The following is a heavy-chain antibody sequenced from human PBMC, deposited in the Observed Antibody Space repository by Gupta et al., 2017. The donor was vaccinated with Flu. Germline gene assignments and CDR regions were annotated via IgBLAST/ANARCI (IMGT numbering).Heavy chain of an antibody. CDR3: ARDQYDSTGMGWGYYYDN. J-gene: IGHJ4*02. CDR1: GFPLSNTW. CDR2: LKEDGTEK. V-gene: IGHV3-7*04. Sequence: EVQLVESGGGLVQPGGSLRLSCATSGFPLSNTWMTWVRQAPGKGLEWVATLKEDGTEKYYVDSVKGRFTISRDNAKNSLFLQMNGLRAEDTAVYFCARDQYDSTGMGWGYYYDNWGQGTLVIVSS. D-gene: IGHD3-22*01.